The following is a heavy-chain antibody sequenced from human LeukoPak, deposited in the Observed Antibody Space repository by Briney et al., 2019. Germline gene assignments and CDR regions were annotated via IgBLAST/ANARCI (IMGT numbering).Heavy chain of an antibody. J-gene: IGHJ4*02. CDR2: ISGSGGST. CDR3: AKGQRYYDSSGVYYFDY. D-gene: IGHD3-22*01. CDR1: GFTFSSYA. V-gene: IGHV3-23*01. Sequence: LAGGSLRLSCAASGFTFSSYAMSWVRQAPGKGLEWVSAISGSGGSTYYADSVKGRFTISRDNSKNTLYLQMNSLRAEDTAVYYCAKGQRYYDSSGVYYFDYWGQGTLVTVPS.